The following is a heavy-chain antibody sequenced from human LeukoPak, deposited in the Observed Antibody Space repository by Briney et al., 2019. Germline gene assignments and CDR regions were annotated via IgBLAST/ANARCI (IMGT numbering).Heavy chain of an antibody. CDR3: ARSYGDYMGENDY. J-gene: IGHJ4*02. V-gene: IGHV4-30-4*01. CDR1: GGSISSGDYY. Sequence: PSQTLSLTCTVSGGSISSGDYYWSWIRQPPGKGLEWIGYIYYSGSTYYNPSLKSRVTISVDTSKNQFSLKLSSVTAADTAVYYCARSYGDYMGENDYWGQGTLVTVSS. CDR2: IYYSGST. D-gene: IGHD4-17*01.